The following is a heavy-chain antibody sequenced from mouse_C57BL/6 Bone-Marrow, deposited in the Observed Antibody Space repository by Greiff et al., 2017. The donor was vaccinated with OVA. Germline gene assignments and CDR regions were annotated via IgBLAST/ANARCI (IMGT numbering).Heavy chain of an antibody. CDR2: ISSKSSNSAT. CDR3: VQGGCAY. V-gene: IGHV10-3*01. J-gene: IGHJ3*01. Sequence: EVQVVQSGGGLVQPKGSLKLSCAASGFTFTTYAMHWVRQAPGQGLEWVARISSKSSNSATYYADSVKDRFTISRDASQSMLYLQMNNLKTEDTAMYYCVQGGCAYWGKGTLVTVSA. CDR1: GFTFTTYA.